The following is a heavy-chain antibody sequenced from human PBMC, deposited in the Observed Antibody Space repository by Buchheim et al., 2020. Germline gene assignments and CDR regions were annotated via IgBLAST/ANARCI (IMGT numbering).Heavy chain of an antibody. Sequence: QVQLQESGPGLVRPSETLSLTCTVSGGSISHYYWSWLRQPPGKGLEWIGHMYYTGNTKYNPSLRSRVTISVDTSKNQFSLKVTSVTAADTAVYYCATYRTTEGNEYWGQGTL. D-gene: IGHD4-11*01. CDR2: MYYTGNT. CDR1: GGSISHYY. V-gene: IGHV4-59*01. CDR3: ATYRTTEGNEY. J-gene: IGHJ1*01.